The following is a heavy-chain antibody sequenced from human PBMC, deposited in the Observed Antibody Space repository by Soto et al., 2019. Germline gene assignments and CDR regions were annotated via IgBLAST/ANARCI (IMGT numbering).Heavy chain of an antibody. Sequence: QVQLQQWGAGLLKPSETLSLTCAVYGGSFSGYYWSWIRQPPGKGLEWIGEINHSGSTNYNPSLKSRVTISVDTSKNQFSLKLSSVSAADTAVYYCARSSSSSRTPGFDPWGQGTLVTVSS. CDR1: GGSFSGYY. CDR3: ARSSSSSRTPGFDP. CDR2: INHSGST. J-gene: IGHJ5*02. D-gene: IGHD6-6*01. V-gene: IGHV4-34*01.